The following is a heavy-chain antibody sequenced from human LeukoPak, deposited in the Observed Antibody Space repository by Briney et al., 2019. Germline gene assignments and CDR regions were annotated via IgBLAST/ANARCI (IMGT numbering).Heavy chain of an antibody. V-gene: IGHV4-61*02. J-gene: IGHJ4*02. D-gene: IGHD3-22*01. Sequence: SETLSLTCTVSGYSISSGYYWSWIRQPAGKGLEWIGRIYTSGSTNYNPSLKSRVTISVDTSKNQFSLKLSSVTAADTAVYYCASAPLDYYDSSGYPNPYFDYWGQGTLVTVSS. CDR3: ASAPLDYYDSSGYPNPYFDY. CDR2: IYTSGST. CDR1: GYSISSGYY.